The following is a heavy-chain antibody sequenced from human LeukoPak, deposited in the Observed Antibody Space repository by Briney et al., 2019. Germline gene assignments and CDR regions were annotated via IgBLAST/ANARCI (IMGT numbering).Heavy chain of an antibody. V-gene: IGHV3-74*01. CDR2: INSDGSST. CDR3: ARASLSSAAPRL. J-gene: IGHJ4*02. Sequence: GGSLRLSCAAAGFTFSSYRMRWVRHAAGKGLGWVSRINSDGSSTTYAASVKRRFTISRDNAKNTLYLQMNSLRAEDTAVYYSARASLSSAAPRLWGQGTLVTVSS. D-gene: IGHD6-13*01. CDR1: GFTFSSYR.